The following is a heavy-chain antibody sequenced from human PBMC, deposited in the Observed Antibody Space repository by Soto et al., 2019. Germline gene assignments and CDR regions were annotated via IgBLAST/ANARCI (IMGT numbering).Heavy chain of an antibody. CDR2: IYYSGST. D-gene: IGHD2-2*01. V-gene: IGHV4-59*01. CDR1: GGSISSYY. Sequence: KQSQTLSLTCTVSGGSISSYYWSWIRQPPGKGLEWIGYIYYSGSTNYNPSLKSRVTISVDTSKNQFSLKLSSVTAADTAVYYCARERVPAAFWFDPWGQGTLVTVSS. J-gene: IGHJ5*02. CDR3: ARERVPAAFWFDP.